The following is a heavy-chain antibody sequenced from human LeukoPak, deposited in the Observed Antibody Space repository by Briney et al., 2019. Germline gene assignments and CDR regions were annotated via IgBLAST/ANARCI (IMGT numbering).Heavy chain of an antibody. CDR3: ARDRITVTGSTWFDP. D-gene: IGHD6-19*01. CDR1: GFTFSNYE. Sequence: GGSLRLSCAAPGFTFSNYEMNWVRQAPGKGLEWLSYITSSGTTIYYADSVKGRFTISRDNSKNSLYLQMNSLTAEDTAVYYCARDRITVTGSTWFDPWGQGTLVTVSS. V-gene: IGHV3-48*03. J-gene: IGHJ5*02. CDR2: ITSSGTTI.